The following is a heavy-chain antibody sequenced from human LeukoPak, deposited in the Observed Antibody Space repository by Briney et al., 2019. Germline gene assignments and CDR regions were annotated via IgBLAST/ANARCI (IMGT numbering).Heavy chain of an antibody. Sequence: SETLSLTCTVSGGSISSFSWSWIRQFPGKGLEWIGSIYIKSTNYNPSLKSRVAISVDTSKNQFSLRLDSVTTADTAVYYCARDTTVASGMQYWGQGTLVTVSS. J-gene: IGHJ4*02. D-gene: IGHD6-19*01. CDR3: ARDTTVASGMQY. CDR2: IYIKST. V-gene: IGHV4-59*01. CDR1: GGSISSFS.